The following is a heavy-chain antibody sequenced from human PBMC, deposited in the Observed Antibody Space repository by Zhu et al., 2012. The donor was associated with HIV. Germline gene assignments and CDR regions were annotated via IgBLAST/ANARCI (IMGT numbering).Heavy chain of an antibody. CDR2: IYHSGTT. D-gene: IGHD3-22*01. CDR3: ARGASYYDSLGAFDL. CDR1: GYSMRSGYY. Sequence: QVQLQESGPGSVKPSKTLSLTCSISGYSMRSGYYWGWIRQPPGKDLEWIGSIYHSGTTYYNPSLKSRVTILVDMSEKEFSLKLTSVTAADTAVYYCARGASYYDSLGAFDLWGQGTTV. V-gene: IGHV4-38-2*02. J-gene: IGHJ3*01.